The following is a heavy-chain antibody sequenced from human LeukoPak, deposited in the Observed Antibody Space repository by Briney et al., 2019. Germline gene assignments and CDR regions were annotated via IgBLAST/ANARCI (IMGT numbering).Heavy chain of an antibody. D-gene: IGHD2-2*01. CDR3: AREAVVVPAAYYYYYYYMDV. CDR1: GGTFSSYA. CDR2: IIPIFGTA. J-gene: IGHJ6*03. Sequence: SVKVSCKASGGTFSSYAISWVRQAPGQGLEWMGGIIPIFGTANYAQKFQGRVTITADESTSTAYMELSSLRSDDTAVYYCAREAVVVPAAYYYYYYYMDVWGKGTTVTVSS. V-gene: IGHV1-69*01.